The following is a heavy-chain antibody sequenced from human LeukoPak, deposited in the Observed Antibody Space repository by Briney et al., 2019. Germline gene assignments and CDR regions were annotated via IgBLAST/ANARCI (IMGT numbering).Heavy chain of an antibody. D-gene: IGHD2-15*01. CDR1: GGSFSGYY. V-gene: IGHV4-34*01. CDR3: ARRSSGGSCHSLCGGPLDY. J-gene: IGHJ4*02. CDR2: INHSGST. Sequence: SETLSLTCAVYGGSFSGYYWSWIRQPPGKGLEWIGEINHSGSTNYNPSLKSRVTISVDTSKNQFSPKLSSVTAADTAVYYCARRSSGGSCHSLCGGPLDYWGQGTLVTVSS.